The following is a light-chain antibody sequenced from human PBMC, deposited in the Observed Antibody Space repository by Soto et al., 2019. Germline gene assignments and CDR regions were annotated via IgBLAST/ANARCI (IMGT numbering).Light chain of an antibody. CDR1: QSVSNNY. Sequence: EIVLTQSPGTLSLSPGERATLSCRASQSVSNNYLAWYQQKPGQPPRLLIYDTSNRATGIPDRFSGSGSGTDFTLTISRLEPEDFAVYYCQQYGSSGTFGQGTKV. J-gene: IGKJ1*01. CDR2: DTS. CDR3: QQYGSSGT. V-gene: IGKV3-20*01.